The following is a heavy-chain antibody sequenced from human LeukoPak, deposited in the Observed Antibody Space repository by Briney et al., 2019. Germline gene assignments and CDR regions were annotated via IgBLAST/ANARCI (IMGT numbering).Heavy chain of an antibody. CDR3: ASAFVWGSYRWDF. J-gene: IGHJ4*02. Sequence: PSETLSLTCAVYGGSFSGYYWSWIRQPPGKGLEWIGEINHSGSTNYNPSLKSRVTISVDTSKNQFSLKLESVTATDTAVYYCASAFVWGSYRWDFWGQGALVTVSS. CDR2: INHSGST. CDR1: GGSFSGYY. D-gene: IGHD3-16*02. V-gene: IGHV4-34*01.